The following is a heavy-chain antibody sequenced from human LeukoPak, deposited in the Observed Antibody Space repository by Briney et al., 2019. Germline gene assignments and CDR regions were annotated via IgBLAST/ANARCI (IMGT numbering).Heavy chain of an antibody. J-gene: IGHJ3*02. Sequence: GASVKVSCKASGYTFTSYDINWVRQATGQGLEWMGWMNPNSGNTGYAQKFQGRVTITRNTSIGTAYMELSSLRSEDTAVYYCARVIAVAGPRAFDIWGQGTMVTVSS. CDR3: ARVIAVAGPRAFDI. CDR1: GYTFTSYD. V-gene: IGHV1-8*03. D-gene: IGHD6-19*01. CDR2: MNPNSGNT.